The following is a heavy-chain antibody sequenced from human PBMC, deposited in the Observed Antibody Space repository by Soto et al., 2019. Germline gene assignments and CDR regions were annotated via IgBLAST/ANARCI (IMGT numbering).Heavy chain of an antibody. D-gene: IGHD2-2*01. CDR1: GFTFSSYA. V-gene: IGHV3-30-3*01. J-gene: IGHJ4*02. CDR3: ARGCSTSCYYDY. Sequence: PGGSLRLSCAASGFTFSSYAMHWVRQAPGKGLEWVAVISYDGSNKYYADSVKGRFTISRDNSKNTLYLQMNSLRAEDTAVYYCARGCSTSCYYDYWGQGTLVTVSS. CDR2: ISYDGSNK.